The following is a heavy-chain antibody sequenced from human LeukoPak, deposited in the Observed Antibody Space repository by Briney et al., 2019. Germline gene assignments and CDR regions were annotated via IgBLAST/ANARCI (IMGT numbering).Heavy chain of an antibody. CDR1: GFTFSSYG. Sequence: GGSLRLSCAASGFTFSSYGMSWVRQAPGKGLEWVSSISSSSNYIYYADSVKGRFTISRDNAKNSLYLQMKSLRAEDTAVYYCARTQWFGDPTAEREAFDIWGQGTMVTVSS. CDR3: ARTQWFGDPTAEREAFDI. CDR2: ISSSSNYI. V-gene: IGHV3-21*01. D-gene: IGHD3-10*01. J-gene: IGHJ3*02.